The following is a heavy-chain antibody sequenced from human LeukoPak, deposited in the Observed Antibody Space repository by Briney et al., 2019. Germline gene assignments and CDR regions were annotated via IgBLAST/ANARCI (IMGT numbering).Heavy chain of an antibody. CDR1: GGTLNSYV. Sequence: ASVKVSCKASGGTLNSYVISWVRQAPGQGPEWMGGIIPISGTTNYAQKFQGRVTITADKSTSTAYMELSSLRSEDTAVYYCATLCCGSYYMDVWGKGTTVTVSS. V-gene: IGHV1-69*06. CDR2: IIPISGTT. J-gene: IGHJ6*03. D-gene: IGHD2-15*01. CDR3: ATLCCGSYYMDV.